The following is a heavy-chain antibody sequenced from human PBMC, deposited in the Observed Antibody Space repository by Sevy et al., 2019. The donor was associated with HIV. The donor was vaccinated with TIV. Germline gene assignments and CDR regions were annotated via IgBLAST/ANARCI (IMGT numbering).Heavy chain of an antibody. CDR3: ARDRRNGHSSSWPDAFDI. D-gene: IGHD6-13*01. J-gene: IGHJ3*02. Sequence: GGSLRLSCAASGLTFSSYSMNWVRQAPGKGLEWVSPISSSSSYIYYADSVKGRFTISRDNAKNSLYLQMNSLRAEDTAVYYCARDRRNGHSSSWPDAFDIWGQGTMVTVSS. CDR2: ISSSSSYI. V-gene: IGHV3-21*01. CDR1: GLTFSSYS.